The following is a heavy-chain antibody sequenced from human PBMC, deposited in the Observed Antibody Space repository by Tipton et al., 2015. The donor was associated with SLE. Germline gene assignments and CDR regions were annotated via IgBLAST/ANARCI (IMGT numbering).Heavy chain of an antibody. CDR3: ARSGSYPYYYYYMDV. Sequence: TLSLTCAVSGDSISSTNWWSWVRQPPGKGLEWIGEVFHSGSTNYNPSLKSRVTISVDTSKNQFSLKLSSVTAADTAVYYCARSGSYPYYYYYMDVWGKGTTVTVSS. J-gene: IGHJ6*03. CDR1: GDSISSTNW. V-gene: IGHV4-4*02. CDR2: VFHSGST. D-gene: IGHD1-26*01.